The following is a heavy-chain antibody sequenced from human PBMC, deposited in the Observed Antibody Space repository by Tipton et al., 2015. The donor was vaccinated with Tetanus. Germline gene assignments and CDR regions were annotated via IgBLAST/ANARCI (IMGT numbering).Heavy chain of an antibody. Sequence: TLSLTCTASGGSMNSYYWSWIRQPPGKGLEWIGYIYYTGSTNYNPSLKSGVTISLDTSKNQFSLKLTSVSAADTAVYYCARANNEFPKKGPFDSWGQGSLVIVSS. D-gene: IGHD1-1*01. J-gene: IGHJ4*02. CDR1: GGSMNSYY. CDR2: IYYTGST. V-gene: IGHV4-59*01. CDR3: ARANNEFPKKGPFDS.